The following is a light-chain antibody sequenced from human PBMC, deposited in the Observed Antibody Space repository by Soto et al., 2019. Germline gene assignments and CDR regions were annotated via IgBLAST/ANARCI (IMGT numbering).Light chain of an antibody. CDR1: QSISTW. Sequence: DIQMTQSPSTLSASVGDRVTITCRASQSISTWLAWYQQKPGKAPKLLIYKASSLESGVPSRFSGSGSGTEFTLTISSLQPDDFATYYCHQYNTSPLTFGGGTTVEIK. CDR2: KAS. J-gene: IGKJ4*01. V-gene: IGKV1-5*03. CDR3: HQYNTSPLT.